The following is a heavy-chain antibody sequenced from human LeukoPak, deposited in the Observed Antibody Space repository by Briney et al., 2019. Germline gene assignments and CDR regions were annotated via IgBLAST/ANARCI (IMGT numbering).Heavy chain of an antibody. CDR1: GGSISSYY. CDR2: IYYSGST. CDR3: ARDSIAVAGTQNWFDP. V-gene: IGHV4-59*01. D-gene: IGHD6-19*01. J-gene: IGHJ5*02. Sequence: SETLSLTCTVSGGSISSYYWSWIRQPPGKGLEWIGYIYYSGSTNYNPSLKSRVTISVDTSKNQFSLKLSSVTAADTAVYYCARDSIAVAGTQNWFDPWGQGTLVTVSS.